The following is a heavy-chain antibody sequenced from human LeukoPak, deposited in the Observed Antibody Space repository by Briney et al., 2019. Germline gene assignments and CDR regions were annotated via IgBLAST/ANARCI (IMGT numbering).Heavy chain of an antibody. Sequence: GGSLRLSCAASGFTFSMSAMTWVRQGPGAGLEFVASIIYSCGDTFYADSVKGRFTISGDNSNNILYLQMNSLRAQETDIYYCAKDGLYYDGSEHVYYFDSWGQGTLVTVSS. D-gene: IGHD3-22*01. CDR3: AKDGLYYDGSEHVYYFDS. CDR1: GFTFSMSA. V-gene: IGHV3-23*01. CDR2: IIYSCGDT. J-gene: IGHJ4*02.